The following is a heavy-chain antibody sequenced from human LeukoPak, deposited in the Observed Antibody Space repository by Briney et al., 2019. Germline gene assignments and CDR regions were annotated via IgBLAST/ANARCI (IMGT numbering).Heavy chain of an antibody. CDR3: ASLSLGHY. D-gene: IGHD6-6*01. Sequence: GGSLRLSCAASGFTVSNNYMSWVRQAPGKGLEWVSVIYSGGSTYYADSVKGRFTISRDTSKNTLSLQMNSLRAEDTAVYYCASLSLGHYWGQGTPVTVSS. V-gene: IGHV3-53*01. CDR2: IYSGGST. J-gene: IGHJ4*02. CDR1: GFTVSNNY.